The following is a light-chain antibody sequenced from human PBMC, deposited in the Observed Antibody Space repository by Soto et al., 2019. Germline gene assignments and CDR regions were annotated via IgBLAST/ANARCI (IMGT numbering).Light chain of an antibody. CDR3: KQYKTLLRT. CDR1: LSVGSD. V-gene: IGKV3-15*01. J-gene: IGKJ1*01. Sequence: IVLTQSPATLSVSPGERASLSCTASLSVGSDLAWYQQRPGQAPRLLIYGASTRATGIPARFSGSGSGTEFTLTFSSLQSEDFAVYFCKQYKTLLRTFGQGNKVDIX. CDR2: GAS.